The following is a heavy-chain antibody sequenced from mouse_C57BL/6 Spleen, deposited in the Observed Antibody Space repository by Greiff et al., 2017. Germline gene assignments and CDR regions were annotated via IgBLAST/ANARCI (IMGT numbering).Heavy chain of an antibody. Sequence: QQSCKASGYTFTSYWMHWVKQRPGRGLEWIGRIDPNSGGTKYNEKFKSKATLTVDNPSSTAYMQLSSLTSDDSAVYYCAILTGDFDYWGQGTTLTVSS. D-gene: IGHD4-1*01. V-gene: IGHV1-62-3*01. CDR1: GYTFTSYW. J-gene: IGHJ2*01. CDR3: AILTGDFDY. CDR2: IDPNSGGT.